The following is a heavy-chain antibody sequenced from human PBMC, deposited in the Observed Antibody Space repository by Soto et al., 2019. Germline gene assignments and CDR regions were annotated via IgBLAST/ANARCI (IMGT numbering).Heavy chain of an antibody. CDR1: GYTFTGYY. D-gene: IGHD2-15*01. CDR2: INPNSGGT. Sequence: QVQLVQSGAEVKKPGASVKVSCKASGYTFTGYYMHWVRQAPGQGLEWMGWINPNSGGTNYAQKFQGRVTMTRDTSISTAYMELSRLRSDATAVYYCARGDCSGGSCYSQWFDPWGQGTLVTVSS. J-gene: IGHJ5*02. CDR3: ARGDCSGGSCYSQWFDP. V-gene: IGHV1-2*02.